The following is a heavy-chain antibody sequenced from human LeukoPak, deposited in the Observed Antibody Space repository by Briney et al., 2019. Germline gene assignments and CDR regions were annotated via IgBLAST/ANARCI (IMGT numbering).Heavy chain of an antibody. CDR2: IKEDGSDK. D-gene: IGHD1-1*01. CDR3: ARGTTLGD. V-gene: IGHV3-7*01. J-gene: IGHJ4*02. CDR1: GFTFSSYG. Sequence: GGSLRLSCAASGFTFSSYGMHWVRQAPGKGLEWVANIKEDGSDKYYVDSVKGRFTISRDNAKNSLYLQMNSLRAEDTAVYYCARGTTLGDWGPGTVITVSS.